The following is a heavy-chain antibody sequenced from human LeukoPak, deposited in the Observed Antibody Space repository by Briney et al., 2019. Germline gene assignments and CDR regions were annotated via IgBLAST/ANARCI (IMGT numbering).Heavy chain of an antibody. Sequence: SETLSLTCAVYGGSFSGYYWSWIRQPPGKGLEWIGEINHSGSTNYNPSLKSRVTMSVDTSKNQFSLKLSSVTAADTAAYYCARSVDYDSSGYYYLGDYFDYWGQGTLVTVSS. CDR1: GGSFSGYY. CDR3: ARSVDYDSSGYYYLGDYFDY. CDR2: INHSGST. V-gene: IGHV4-34*01. D-gene: IGHD3-22*01. J-gene: IGHJ4*02.